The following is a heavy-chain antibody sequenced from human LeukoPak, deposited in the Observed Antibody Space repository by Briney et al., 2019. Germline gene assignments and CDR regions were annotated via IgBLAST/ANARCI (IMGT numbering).Heavy chain of an antibody. J-gene: IGHJ1*01. V-gene: IGHV3-33*01. Sequence: GGSLRLSCAASGFSFRTYGMHWVRQAPGKGLEWVAVAYGDGSAKYYIDSVWGRFTISKDISKNTLYVQMNSLRAEDTAVYYCATGGNYYYSHWGQGTLVTVSS. CDR3: ATGGNYYYSH. CDR2: AYGDGSAK. D-gene: IGHD3-16*01. CDR1: GFSFRTYG.